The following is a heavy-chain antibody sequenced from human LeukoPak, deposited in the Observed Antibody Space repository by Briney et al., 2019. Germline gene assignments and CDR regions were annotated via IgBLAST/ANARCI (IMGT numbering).Heavy chain of an antibody. D-gene: IGHD2-15*01. V-gene: IGHV1-69*05. CDR1: GGTFSSYA. J-gene: IGHJ3*02. Sequence: ASVKVSCKASGGTFSSYAISWVRQAPGQGLEWMGGIIPIFGTANYAQKFQGRVTITTDESTSIAYMELSSLRSEDTAVYYCARADIVVVVAARRPGAFDIWGQGTMVTVSS. CDR2: IIPIFGTA. CDR3: ARADIVVVVAARRPGAFDI.